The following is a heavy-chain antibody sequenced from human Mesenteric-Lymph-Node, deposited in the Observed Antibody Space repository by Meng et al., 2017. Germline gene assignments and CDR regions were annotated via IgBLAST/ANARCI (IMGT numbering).Heavy chain of an antibody. D-gene: IGHD4/OR15-4a*01. J-gene: IGHJ5*02. CDR1: GGSASNGNYY. CDR3: AGLTFTNYFDP. CDR2: IYYSGNT. Sequence: QVQLQESGPGLVKPSQTLSLTCTVSGGSASNGNYYWSWIRPPPGKGLEWIGYIYYSGNTFYNPSLKSQVTISVDTSKNQFSLKLTSVTAADTAVYYCAGLTFTNYFDPWGQGTLVTVSS. V-gene: IGHV4-30-4*01.